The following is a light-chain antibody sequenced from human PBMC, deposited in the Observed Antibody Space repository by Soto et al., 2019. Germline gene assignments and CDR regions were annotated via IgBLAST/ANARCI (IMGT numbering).Light chain of an antibody. J-gene: IGKJ1*01. V-gene: IGKV1-5*01. Sequence: DIQMTQSPSTLSASVGDRVTITCRASQSISSSLAWYQQKPGKAPTLLIYDASSLESGVPSRFSGSGSATEFTHTISSLQPDDFATYYSQQYNNYQGKFGQGTKVDI. CDR2: DAS. CDR1: QSISSS. CDR3: QQYNNYQGK.